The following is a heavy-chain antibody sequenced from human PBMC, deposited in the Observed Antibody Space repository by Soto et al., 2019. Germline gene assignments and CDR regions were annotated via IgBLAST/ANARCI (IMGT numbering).Heavy chain of an antibody. D-gene: IGHD5-18*01. CDR2: INPSGGST. CDR3: ARVNRDTPSLDY. V-gene: IGHV1-46*01. J-gene: IGHJ4*02. CDR1: GYTFTSYY. Sequence: ASVKVSCKASGYTFTSYYMHWVRQAPGQGLEWMGIINPSGGSTSYAQKFQGRVTMTRDTSTSTVYMELSSMRSEDTAVYYCARVNRDTPSLDYWGQGTLVTVSS.